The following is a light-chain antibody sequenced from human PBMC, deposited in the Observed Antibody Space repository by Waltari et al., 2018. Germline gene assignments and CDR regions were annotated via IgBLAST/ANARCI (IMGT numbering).Light chain of an antibody. V-gene: IGLV2-14*01. CDR3: SSFTTTNAPYV. CDR2: GVS. J-gene: IGLJ1*01. CDR1: SSDVGGYNF. Sequence: QSALTQPASVSGSPGQSIAISCTGTSSDVGGYNFVPWYQHHPGKAPKVMIYGVSNRPSGVSNRFSGSKSGNTASLTISGLQAEDEADYYCSSFTTTNAPYVFGAGTKVTVL.